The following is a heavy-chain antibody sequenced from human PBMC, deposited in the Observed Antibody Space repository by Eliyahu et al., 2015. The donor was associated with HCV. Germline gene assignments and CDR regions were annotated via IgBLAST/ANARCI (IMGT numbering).Heavy chain of an antibody. J-gene: IGHJ5*02. V-gene: IGHV3-30*02. Sequence: QVQLVESGGGVVQPGGSLRLXXAASGFTXSXYGMHWVRQAPGKGLEWVXFIRYDGSNKYYADSVKGRFTISRDNSKNTLYLQMNSLRAEDTAVYYCATMVQGVNNWFDPWGQGTLVTVSS. CDR1: GFTXSXYG. D-gene: IGHD3-10*01. CDR3: ATMVQGVNNWFDP. CDR2: IRYDGSNK.